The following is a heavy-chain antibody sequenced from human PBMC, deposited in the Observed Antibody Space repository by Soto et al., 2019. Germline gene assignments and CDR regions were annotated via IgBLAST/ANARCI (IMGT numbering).Heavy chain of an antibody. D-gene: IGHD2-15*01. CDR2: INSDGSST. CDR3: VRTSLVVAAATREDY. V-gene: IGHV3-74*01. Sequence: EVQLVESGGGLVQPGGSLRLSCAASGFTFSSYWMHWVRQAPGKGLVWVSRINSDGSSTSYADSVKGRFTISRDNANNTLYLQMNSLRAEDTAVYYSVRTSLVVAAATREDYWGQGTLVTVSS. CDR1: GFTFSSYW. J-gene: IGHJ4*02.